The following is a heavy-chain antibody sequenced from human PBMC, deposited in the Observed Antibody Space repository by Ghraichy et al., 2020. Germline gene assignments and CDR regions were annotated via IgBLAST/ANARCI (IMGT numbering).Heavy chain of an antibody. CDR3: ARRGDRGAYFPFDF. CDR1: GFTFSDHH. CDR2: IRNKANRYTT. V-gene: IGHV3-72*01. Sequence: GGSLRLSCVASGFTFSDHHMDWVRQAPGKGLEWVARIRNKANRYTTEYAASVKGRFTISRDESKSSLYLQMNGLKVDDTAVYYCARRGDRGAYFPFDFWGRGTVVIVSS. J-gene: IGHJ3*01. D-gene: IGHD3-22*01.